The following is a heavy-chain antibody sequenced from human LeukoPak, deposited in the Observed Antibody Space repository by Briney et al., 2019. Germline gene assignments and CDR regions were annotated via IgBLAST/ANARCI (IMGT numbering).Heavy chain of an antibody. CDR3: ARGTTLLQQLVRGFDY. V-gene: IGHV6-1*01. CDR2: TYYRSKWYN. CDR1: GDSVSSNSAA. J-gene: IGHJ4*02. D-gene: IGHD6-13*01. Sequence: SQTLSLTCAISGDSVSSNSAAWNWIRQSPSRGLEWLGRTYYRSKWYNDYAVSVKSRITINPDTSKNQFSLQLNSVTPEDTAVYYCARGTTLLQQLVRGFDYWGQGTLVTVSS.